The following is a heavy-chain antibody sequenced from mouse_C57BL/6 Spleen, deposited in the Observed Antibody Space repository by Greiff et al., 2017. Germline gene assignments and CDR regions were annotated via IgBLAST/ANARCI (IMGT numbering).Heavy chain of an antibody. Sequence: VQGVESGAELVKPGASVKISCKASGYAFSSYWMNWVKQRPGKGLEWIGQIYPGDGDTNYNGKFKGKATLTADKSSSTAYMQLSSLTSEDSAVYFCARTGTRAMDYWGQGTSVTVSS. J-gene: IGHJ4*01. CDR1: GYAFSSYW. CDR3: ARTGTRAMDY. D-gene: IGHD4-1*01. V-gene: IGHV1-80*01. CDR2: IYPGDGDT.